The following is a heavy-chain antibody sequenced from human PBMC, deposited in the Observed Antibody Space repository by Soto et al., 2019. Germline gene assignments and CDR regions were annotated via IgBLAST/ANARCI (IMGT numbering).Heavy chain of an antibody. CDR3: ARDMKFDSTVNIDY. J-gene: IGHJ4*02. D-gene: IGHD4-17*01. V-gene: IGHV3-9*01. Sequence: HPGGSLRLSCAASGFTFDDYAMHWVRQAPGKGLEWVSDISWNSGNIGYADSVKGRFTISRDNAKNSLYLQMNSLRTEDTALYYCARDMKFDSTVNIDYWGQGTLVTVSS. CDR2: ISWNSGNI. CDR1: GFTFDDYA.